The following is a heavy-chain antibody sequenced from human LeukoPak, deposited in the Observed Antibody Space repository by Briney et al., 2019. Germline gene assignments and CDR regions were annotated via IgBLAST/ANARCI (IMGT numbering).Heavy chain of an antibody. D-gene: IGHD6-13*01. CDR3: ARDSRSRALDI. CDR2: INAYNGNT. Sequence: ASVKVSCKASGGTFSSYAISWVRQAPGQGLEWMGWINAYNGNTNYAQKFQGRVTMTTDTSTGAAYLELRSLRSDDAAVYYCARDSRSRALDIWGQGTMVTVSS. V-gene: IGHV1-18*01. J-gene: IGHJ3*02. CDR1: GGTFSSYA.